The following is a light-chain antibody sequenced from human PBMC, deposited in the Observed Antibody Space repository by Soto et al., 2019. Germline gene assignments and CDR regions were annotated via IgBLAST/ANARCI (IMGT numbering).Light chain of an antibody. CDR3: QQYNDWPLT. V-gene: IGKV3-15*01. CDR1: QSVSSS. Sequence: DMVMTQSPATLSVSPGERATLSCRASQSVSSSLAWYQQKPGRSPRLLIYGASTRAIGIPARFSGGGSGTEFTLTISSLQSEDFAVYYCQQYNDWPLTFGGGTKVEIK. J-gene: IGKJ4*01. CDR2: GAS.